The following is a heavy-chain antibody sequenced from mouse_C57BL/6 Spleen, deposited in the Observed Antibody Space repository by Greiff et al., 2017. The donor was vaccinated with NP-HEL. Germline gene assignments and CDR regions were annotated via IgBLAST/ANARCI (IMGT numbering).Heavy chain of an antibody. CDR1: GYAFSSSW. J-gene: IGHJ2*01. D-gene: IGHD1-1*01. CDR3: AREGALLLRYFDY. CDR2: IYPGDGDT. V-gene: IGHV1-82*01. Sequence: VQLQQSGPELVKPGASVKISCKASGYAFSSSWMNWVKQRPGKGLEWIGRIYPGDGDTNYNGKFKGKATLTEDKSSSTAYMQLSRLTSEDSAVYFCAREGALLLRYFDYWGQGTTLTVSS.